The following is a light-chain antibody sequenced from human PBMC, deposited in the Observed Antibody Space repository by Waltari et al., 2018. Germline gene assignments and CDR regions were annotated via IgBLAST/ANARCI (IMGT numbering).Light chain of an antibody. V-gene: IGLV2-23*01. CDR2: EAN. CDR1: SNDIGNYNFF. Sequence: QSALTQPASVSGSPRQSITISCTGTSNDIGNYNFFVSWYQHHPGEVPKLLIYEANKRPPAVSDRFSGSKSADTATLTISVLQAEDEADYYCCSYGVRVVFGGGTKLTVL. J-gene: IGLJ3*02. CDR3: CSYGVRVV.